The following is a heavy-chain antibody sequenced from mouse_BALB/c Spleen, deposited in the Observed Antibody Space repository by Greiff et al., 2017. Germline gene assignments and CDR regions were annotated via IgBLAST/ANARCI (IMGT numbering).Heavy chain of an antibody. CDR1: GFTFSSYG. CDR3: AREGLRRYFDY. D-gene: IGHD2-2*01. Sequence: DVMLVESGGDLVKPGGSLKLSCAASGFTFSSYGMSWVRQTPDKRLEWVATISSGGSYTYYPDSVKGRFTISRDNAKNTLYLQMSSLKSEDTAMYYCAREGLRRYFDYWGQGTTLTVSS. CDR2: ISSGGSYT. J-gene: IGHJ2*01. V-gene: IGHV5-6*02.